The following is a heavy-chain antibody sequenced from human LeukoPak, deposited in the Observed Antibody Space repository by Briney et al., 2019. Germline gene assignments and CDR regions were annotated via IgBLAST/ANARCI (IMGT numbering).Heavy chain of an antibody. D-gene: IGHD3-22*01. CDR3: SRGLDSRKLGY. CDR1: GASFNSDDQY. CDR2: IHPSGML. V-gene: IGHV4-31*03. Sequence: SQTLSLTCTVSGASFNSDDQYWHWSRQSPGKGLEWIGSIHPSGMLYNNPSLESRVTMSRVTSKNQFSLNLNSGTAADTAVYFCSRGLDSRKLGYWGQGILVTVSS. J-gene: IGHJ4*02.